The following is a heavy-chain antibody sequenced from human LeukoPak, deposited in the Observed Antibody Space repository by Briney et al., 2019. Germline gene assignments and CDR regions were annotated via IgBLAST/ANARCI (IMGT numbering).Heavy chain of an antibody. CDR2: IYYSGSS. CDR1: GDSISSYY. Sequence: SETLSLTCTVSGDSISSYYWSWIRQPPGKGLEWIGYIYYSGSSNYNPSLRSRVTISVDTSKNQFSLKLSSVTAADTAVYYCARVTYYDFWSGYYTDFGAFDIWGQGTMVTVSS. D-gene: IGHD3-3*01. V-gene: IGHV4-59*08. CDR3: ARVTYYDFWSGYYTDFGAFDI. J-gene: IGHJ3*02.